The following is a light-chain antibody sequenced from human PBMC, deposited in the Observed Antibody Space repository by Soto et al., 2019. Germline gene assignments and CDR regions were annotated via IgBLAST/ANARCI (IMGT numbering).Light chain of an antibody. Sequence: QPVLTQSPCASASLGASVKLTCTLSSGHSNYAIAWHQQQPEKGPRFLMKLNSDGSHSKGDGIPDRFSGSSSGAERYLTISTLQSEDEADYYCQTWVTGIHIFGGGTKVTV. J-gene: IGLJ2*01. V-gene: IGLV4-69*01. CDR1: SGHSNYA. CDR3: QTWVTGIHI. CDR2: LNSDGSH.